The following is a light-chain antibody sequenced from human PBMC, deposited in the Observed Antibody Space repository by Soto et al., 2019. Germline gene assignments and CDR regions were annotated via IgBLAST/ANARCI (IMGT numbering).Light chain of an antibody. J-gene: IGKJ5*01. Sequence: DIQMTQSPSSLSASVGDRVTITCQASQNINNYLNWYQQKPGRAPKLLIYAASNLEAGVPSRFRGSGSGTDFTFTISRRQPEDSATYYCQQYENLPTFGQGTRLEIK. CDR3: QQYENLPT. V-gene: IGKV1-33*01. CDR1: QNINNY. CDR2: AAS.